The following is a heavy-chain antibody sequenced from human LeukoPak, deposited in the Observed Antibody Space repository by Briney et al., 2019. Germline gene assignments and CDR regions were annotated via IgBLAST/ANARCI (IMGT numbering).Heavy chain of an antibody. V-gene: IGHV7-4-1*02. CDR1: GYTFTSYG. CDR2: INTNTGNP. Sequence: GASVKVSCKASGYTFTSYGISWMRQAPGQGLEWMGWINTNTGNPTYAQGFTGRFVFSLDTSVSTAYLQISSLKAEDTAVYYCARSGGTEMAKSPYYYYYYYMDVWGKGTTVTVSS. CDR3: ARSGGTEMAKSPYYYYYYYMDV. J-gene: IGHJ6*03. D-gene: IGHD5-24*01.